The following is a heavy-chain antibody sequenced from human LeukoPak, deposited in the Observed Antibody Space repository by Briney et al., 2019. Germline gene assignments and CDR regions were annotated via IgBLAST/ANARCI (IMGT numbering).Heavy chain of an antibody. D-gene: IGHD3-22*01. Sequence: PGGSLRLSCAASGFTFSSYGMHWVRQAPGKGLEWVAVISYYGSNKYYADSVKGRFTISRDNSKNTLYLQMNSLRAEDTAVYYCAKDSYDSSGYYRSYFDYWGQGTLVTVSS. CDR1: GFTFSSYG. CDR2: ISYYGSNK. CDR3: AKDSYDSSGYYRSYFDY. J-gene: IGHJ4*02. V-gene: IGHV3-30*18.